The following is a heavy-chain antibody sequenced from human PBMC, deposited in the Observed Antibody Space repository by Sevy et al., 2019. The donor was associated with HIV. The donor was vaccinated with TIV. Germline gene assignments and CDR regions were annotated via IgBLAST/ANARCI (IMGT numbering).Heavy chain of an antibody. CDR1: GGSVSSGSYY. J-gene: IGHJ4*02. CDR2: IYYSGSA. D-gene: IGHD3-22*01. Sequence: SETLSLTCTVSGGSVSSGSYYWSWIRQPPGKGLEWIGYIYYSGSANYNPSLKSRVTLSVDTSKNQFSLKLSSVTAADTAVYYCARGHSYYYDSSGYYILGYYFDYWGQGTLVTVSS. V-gene: IGHV4-61*01. CDR3: ARGHSYYYDSSGYYILGYYFDY.